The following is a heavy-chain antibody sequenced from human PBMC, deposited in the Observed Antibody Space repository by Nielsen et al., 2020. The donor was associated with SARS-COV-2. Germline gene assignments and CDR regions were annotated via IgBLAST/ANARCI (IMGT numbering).Heavy chain of an antibody. Sequence: ASVKVSCKASGYTFTNYGISWVRQAPGQGLEWMGWISPYSGHRNYAQNLQGRVTMTTDTSTSTAYMELRSLRSDDTAVYYCAKRVITFGGIVEGWFDYWGQGTLVTVSS. CDR2: ISPYSGHR. CDR1: GYTFTNYG. J-gene: IGHJ5*01. D-gene: IGHD3-16*02. V-gene: IGHV1-18*04. CDR3: AKRVITFGGIVEGWFDY.